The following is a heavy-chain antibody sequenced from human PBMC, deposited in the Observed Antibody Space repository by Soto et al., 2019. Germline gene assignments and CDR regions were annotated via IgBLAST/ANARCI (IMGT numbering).Heavy chain of an antibody. Sequence: SLRLSCAASGFTFSSYAMHWVRQAPGKGLEWVAVISYDGSNKYYADSVKGRFTISRDNSKNTLYLQMNSLRAEDTAVYYCARSYGDYGDVYYGMDVWGQGTTVTVS. CDR1: GFTFSSYA. D-gene: IGHD4-17*01. CDR2: ISYDGSNK. J-gene: IGHJ6*02. V-gene: IGHV3-30-3*01. CDR3: ARSYGDYGDVYYGMDV.